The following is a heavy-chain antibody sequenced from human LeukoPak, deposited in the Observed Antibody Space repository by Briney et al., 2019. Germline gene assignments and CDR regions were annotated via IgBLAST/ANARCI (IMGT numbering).Heavy chain of an antibody. CDR2: IKEDGSEK. Sequence: GGSLRLSCAASGFTFSTYWMSWARQAPGKGLEWVANIKEDGSEKYYGDSVKGRFTISRDKAKNSLYLQMNSLRAEDTAVYYCARDSSGYQWGQGTLVTVSS. V-gene: IGHV3-7*01. J-gene: IGHJ4*02. D-gene: IGHD3-22*01. CDR3: ARDSSGYQ. CDR1: GFTFSTYW.